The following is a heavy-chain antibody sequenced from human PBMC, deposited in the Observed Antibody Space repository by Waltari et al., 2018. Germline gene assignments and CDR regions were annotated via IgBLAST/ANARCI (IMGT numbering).Heavy chain of an antibody. Sequence: EVQLVESGGGLIQPGGSLRLSCAASGFTVSSNFMTWVRRAPGKGLEYVSVIYRGGETYYAASVKGRFTISRDNSKNTLYLQMNSLRAEDTAVYFCAGRTGDYFDYWGQGTLVTVSS. V-gene: IGHV3-53*01. CDR2: IYRGGET. CDR1: GFTVSSNF. J-gene: IGHJ4*02. CDR3: AGRTGDYFDY.